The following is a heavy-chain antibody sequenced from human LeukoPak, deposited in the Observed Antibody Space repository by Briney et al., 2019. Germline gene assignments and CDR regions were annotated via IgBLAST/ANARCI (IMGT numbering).Heavy chain of an antibody. CDR2: ISIGSSQI. CDR3: ARDGVAAGVYFDD. D-gene: IGHD6-13*01. CDR1: GFTFSDHY. J-gene: IGHJ4*02. V-gene: IGHV3-11*06. Sequence: PGGSLRLSCAASGFTFSDHYMSWIRPAPGQGLEWVSYISIGSSQIKYADSVKGRFTISRDNAKNSLYLQMNSLRAEDAAVYYCARDGVAAGVYFDDWGQGTLVTVSS.